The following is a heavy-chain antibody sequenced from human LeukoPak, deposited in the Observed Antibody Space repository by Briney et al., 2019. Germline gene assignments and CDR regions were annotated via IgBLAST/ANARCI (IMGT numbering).Heavy chain of an antibody. CDR2: ISSSSSYI. J-gene: IGHJ4*02. V-gene: IGHV3-21*01. Sequence: PGGSLRLSCAASGFTFSSYSMNWVRQAPGKGLEWVSSISSSSSYIYYADSVKGRFTISRDNAKNSLYLQMNSLRAEDTAVYYCARPLGGSSIPYFDYWGQGTLVTVSS. CDR3: ARPLGGSSIPYFDY. D-gene: IGHD6-6*01. CDR1: GFTFSSYS.